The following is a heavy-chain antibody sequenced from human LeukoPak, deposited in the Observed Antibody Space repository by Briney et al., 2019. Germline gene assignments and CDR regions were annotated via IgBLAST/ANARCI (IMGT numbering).Heavy chain of an antibody. V-gene: IGHV4-39*01. CDR1: GASISSSSHY. Sequence: SETLSLTCTVSGASISSSSHYWGRIRQPPGKELQWIASVYYSGRTNYNPSLRSRVTISVDTSEKQFSLQVNSVTAADTAVYYCARQGSAYYFDFWGQGLPVTVSS. CDR2: VYYSGRT. J-gene: IGHJ4*02. D-gene: IGHD2-15*01. CDR3: ARQGSAYYFDF.